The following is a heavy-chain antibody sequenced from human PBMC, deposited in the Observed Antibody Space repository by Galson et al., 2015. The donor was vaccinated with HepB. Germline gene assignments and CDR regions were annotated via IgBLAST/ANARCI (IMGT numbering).Heavy chain of an antibody. J-gene: IGHJ5*01. V-gene: IGHV1-69*06. CDR3: ARTTLYGSGWSDF. Sequence: SVKVSCKASGGIFSTHAITWIRQAPGQGLEWVGVIIPISGTTNHAHMFQGRIMITADKSTSTADMELSSLRSEDTAVYYWARTTLYGSGWSDFWGQGTLVTVSS. D-gene: IGHD6-19*01. CDR2: IIPISGTT. CDR1: GGIFSTHA.